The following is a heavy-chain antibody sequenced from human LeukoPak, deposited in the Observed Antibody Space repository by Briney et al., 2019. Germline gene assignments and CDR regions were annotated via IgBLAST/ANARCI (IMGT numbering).Heavy chain of an antibody. J-gene: IGHJ3*02. Sequence: NPGGSLRLSCVASGVTFRIYSMSWVRQAPGKGLEWVSSISSSSSYIYYADSVKGRFTISRDNAKNSLYLQMNSLRAEDTAVYYCARVLGYCSSTSCPTVDAFDIWGQGTMVTVAS. CDR3: ARVLGYCSSTSCPTVDAFDI. D-gene: IGHD2-2*01. CDR2: ISSSSSYI. V-gene: IGHV3-21*03. CDR1: GVTFRIYS.